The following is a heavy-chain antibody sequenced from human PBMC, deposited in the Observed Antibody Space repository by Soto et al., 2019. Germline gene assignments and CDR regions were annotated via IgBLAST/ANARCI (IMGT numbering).Heavy chain of an antibody. J-gene: IGHJ5*02. CDR2: IIPILGIA. CDR3: ASTERPAGIAAAGKPAGFDP. D-gene: IGHD6-13*01. Sequence: SVKVSCQPSGGTFSSYTISWVRQAPGQGLEWMGRIIPILGIANYAQKFQGRVTITADKSTSTAYMELSSLRSEDTAVYYCASTERPAGIAAAGKPAGFDPWGQGTLVTVSS. CDR1: GGTFSSYT. V-gene: IGHV1-69*02.